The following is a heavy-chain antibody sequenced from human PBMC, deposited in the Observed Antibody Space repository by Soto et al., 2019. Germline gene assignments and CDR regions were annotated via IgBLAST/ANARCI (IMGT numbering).Heavy chain of an antibody. Sequence: QVQLVESGGGVVQPGRSLRLSCAASGFTFSSYAMHWVRQAPGKGLEWVAVISYDGSNKYYAESVKGRFTISRDNSKNTLYLQMNSLRAEDTAVYYCARDLYYDSSGNGYWGQGTLVTVSS. CDR2: ISYDGSNK. V-gene: IGHV3-30-3*01. CDR1: GFTFSSYA. CDR3: ARDLYYDSSGNGY. D-gene: IGHD3-22*01. J-gene: IGHJ4*02.